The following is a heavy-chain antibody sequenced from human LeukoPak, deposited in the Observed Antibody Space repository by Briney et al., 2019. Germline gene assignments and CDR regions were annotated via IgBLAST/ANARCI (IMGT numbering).Heavy chain of an antibody. D-gene: IGHD5-18*01. CDR3: ARDLVQLWSKDF. V-gene: IGHV3-48*03. CDR1: GFTFSNYE. Sequence: GGSLRLSCAASGFTFSNYEFNWVRQAPGKGLEWVSYISSSGRNIYYADSVKGRFTISRDNAKNSLYLQMNRLRAEDTAVYYCARDLVQLWSKDFWGQGTLVTVSS. CDR2: ISSSGRNI. J-gene: IGHJ4*02.